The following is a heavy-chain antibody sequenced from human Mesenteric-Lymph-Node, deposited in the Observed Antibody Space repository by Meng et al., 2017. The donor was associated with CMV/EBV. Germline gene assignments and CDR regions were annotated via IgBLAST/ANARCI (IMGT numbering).Heavy chain of an antibody. Sequence: SETLSLTCAVYGGSFSGYYWSWIRQPPGKGLEWIGEINHSGSTNYNPSLKSRVTISVDTSKNQFSLKLSSVTAADTAVYYRARRSSWLLYFDYWGQGTLVTVSS. J-gene: IGHJ4*02. CDR2: INHSGST. CDR1: GGSFSGYY. V-gene: IGHV4-34*01. D-gene: IGHD6-13*01. CDR3: ARRSSWLLYFDY.